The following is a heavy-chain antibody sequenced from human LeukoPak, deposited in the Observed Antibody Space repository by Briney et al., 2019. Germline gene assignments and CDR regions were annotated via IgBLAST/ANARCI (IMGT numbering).Heavy chain of an antibody. J-gene: IGHJ4*02. Sequence: PGGSLRLSCAASGFTFSSYSMNWVRQAPGKGLEWVSSISSSSSYIYYADSVKGRFTISRDNAKNSLYLQMNSLRAEDTAVYYCASGYCSGGSCYYFDYWGQGTLVTVSP. V-gene: IGHV3-21*01. CDR3: ASGYCSGGSCYYFDY. CDR2: ISSSSSYI. D-gene: IGHD2-15*01. CDR1: GFTFSSYS.